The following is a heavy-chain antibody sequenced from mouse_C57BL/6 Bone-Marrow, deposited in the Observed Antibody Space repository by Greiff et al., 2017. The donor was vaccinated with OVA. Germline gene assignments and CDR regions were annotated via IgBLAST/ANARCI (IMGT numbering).Heavy chain of an antibody. Sequence: DVKLVESGGGLVKPGGSLKLSCAASGFTFRSYAMSWVRQTPEKRLERVANFSDGGSYTYYPDNVKGRFTISRDNAKNNLYLQMSHLKSEDTAMYYCARIFITTVGGTYEYWGPGTTLTVSS. CDR3: ARIFITTVGGTYEY. V-gene: IGHV5-4*03. CDR2: FSDGGSYT. D-gene: IGHD1-1*01. J-gene: IGHJ2*01. CDR1: GFTFRSYA.